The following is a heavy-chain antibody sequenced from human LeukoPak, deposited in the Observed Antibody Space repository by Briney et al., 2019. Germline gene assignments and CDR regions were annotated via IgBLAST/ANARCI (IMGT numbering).Heavy chain of an antibody. Sequence: SETLSLTCAVYGGSFSGYYWSWIRQPPGKGLEWIGEINHSGSTNYNPSLKSRVTISVDTSKNQFSLKLSSVTAADTAVYYCARGLPYPRPGGKGWFDPWGQGTLVTVS. CDR2: INHSGST. V-gene: IGHV4-34*01. J-gene: IGHJ5*02. CDR3: ARGLPYPRPGGKGWFDP. CDR1: GGSFSGYY. D-gene: IGHD3-16*01.